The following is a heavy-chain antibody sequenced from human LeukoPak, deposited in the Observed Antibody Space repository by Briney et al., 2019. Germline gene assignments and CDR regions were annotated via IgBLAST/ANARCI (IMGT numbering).Heavy chain of an antibody. CDR2: IDGDGSNT. J-gene: IGHJ3*02. CDR1: GLALNGYW. CDR3: ARDSGAVRTINAFDI. V-gene: IGHV3-74*01. D-gene: IGHD1-14*01. Sequence: GGSLRLSCAASGLALNGYWMHWVRQAPGKGLVWVSRIDGDGSNTTYADSVKGRFTISRDNAKNTVYLQMNALRVEDTAVYFCARDSGAVRTINAFDIWGQGTMVTVSS.